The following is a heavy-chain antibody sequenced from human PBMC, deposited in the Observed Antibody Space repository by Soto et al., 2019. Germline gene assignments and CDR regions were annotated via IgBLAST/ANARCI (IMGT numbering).Heavy chain of an antibody. CDR3: AKAVKYYDSTGYDAFAV. J-gene: IGHJ3*01. CDR1: GDSISSYF. Sequence: NPSETLSLTCTVSGDSISSYFLTWIRQPPGKALEWIGYMFHSGRTNYNPTLTSRVTMSADTSNNQFSLTLTSVTAADTAVYYCAKAVKYYDSTGYDAFAVWGQGIMVTVSS. CDR2: MFHSGRT. D-gene: IGHD3-22*01. V-gene: IGHV4-59*01.